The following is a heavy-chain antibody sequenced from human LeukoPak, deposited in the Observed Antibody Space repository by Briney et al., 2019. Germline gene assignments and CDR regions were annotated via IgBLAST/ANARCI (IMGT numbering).Heavy chain of an antibody. CDR2: ISAYNGNT. D-gene: IGHD3-22*01. J-gene: IGHJ4*02. CDR1: GYAFTSYG. V-gene: IGHV1-18*01. Sequence: ASVKVSCKASGYAFTSYGISWVRQAPGQGLEWMGWISAYNGNTNYAQKFQGRVTMTTDTSTSTAYMELRSLRSDDTAVYYCARDYYDSSGYYLGGDYFDYWGQGTLVTVSS. CDR3: ARDYYDSSGYYLGGDYFDY.